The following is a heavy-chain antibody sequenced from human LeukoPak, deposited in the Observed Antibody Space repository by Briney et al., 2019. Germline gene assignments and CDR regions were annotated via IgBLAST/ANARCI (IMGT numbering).Heavy chain of an antibody. CDR3: ATEKGDSPDY. Sequence: GGSLRLSCAASGFTFSSYAMSWVRQAPGKGLEWVSGISGSGGNTYYADSVKGRFTISRDNSKNTLYLQMNSLRVEDTAVYYCATEKGDSPDYWGQGTLVTASS. D-gene: IGHD2-21*01. CDR2: ISGSGGNT. V-gene: IGHV3-23*01. CDR1: GFTFSSYA. J-gene: IGHJ4*02.